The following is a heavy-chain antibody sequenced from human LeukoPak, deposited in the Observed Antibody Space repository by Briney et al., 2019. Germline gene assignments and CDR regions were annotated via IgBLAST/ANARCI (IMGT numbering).Heavy chain of an antibody. V-gene: IGHV3-53*01. CDR1: GFTVSSNS. CDR2: IYSTVT. D-gene: IGHD4-23*01. J-gene: IGHJ4*02. Sequence: PGGSLRLSCTVSGFTVSSNSMSWGRQAPGKGLQWVSFIYSTVTHYSDSMTGRFIISRDNSKSTLFLQMNSMRAEATAVYYCVRRDGAYSHPYDYWGQGTLVTVSS. CDR3: VRRDGAYSHPYDY.